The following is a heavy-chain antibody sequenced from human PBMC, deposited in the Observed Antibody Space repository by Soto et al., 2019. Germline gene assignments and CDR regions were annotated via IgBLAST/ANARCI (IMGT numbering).Heavy chain of an antibody. CDR1: GFTFSSYW. V-gene: IGHV3-7*01. CDR2: IKQDGSEK. CDR3: ARDRASSWYWYYCYYGMDV. J-gene: IGHJ6*02. Sequence: EVQLVESGGGLVQPGGSLRLSCAASGFTFSSYWMSWVRQAPGKGLEWVANIKQDGSEKYYVDSVKGRFTNSRDNAKSSRYLQMNSLRAEDTAVYYCARDRASSWYWYYCYYGMDVWGQGTTVTVSS. D-gene: IGHD6-13*01.